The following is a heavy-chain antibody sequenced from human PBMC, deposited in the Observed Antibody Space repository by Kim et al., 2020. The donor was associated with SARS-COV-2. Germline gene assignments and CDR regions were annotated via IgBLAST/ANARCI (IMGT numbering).Heavy chain of an antibody. CDR3: AKDSVIFITGTGDY. J-gene: IGHJ4*02. D-gene: IGHD1-7*01. Sequence: GGSLRLSCAASGFTFSSYAMSWVRQAPGKGLEWVSAISGSGGSTYYADSVKGRFTISRDNSKNTLYLQMNSLRAEDTAVYYCAKDSVIFITGTGDYWGQGTLVTVSS. CDR1: GFTFSSYA. V-gene: IGHV3-23*01. CDR2: ISGSGGST.